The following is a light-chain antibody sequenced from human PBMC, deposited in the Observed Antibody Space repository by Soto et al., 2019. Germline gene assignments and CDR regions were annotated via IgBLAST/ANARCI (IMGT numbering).Light chain of an antibody. CDR3: PSYDSSLSGSEV. V-gene: IGLV1-40*01. J-gene: IGLJ2*01. CDR1: SSNIGAGYD. CDR2: GNS. Sequence: QSVLTQPPSVSGAPGQRVTISCTGSSSNIGAGYDVHWYQQLPGTAPKLLIYGNSNRPSGVPDRFSGSKSGTSASLAITGLQAEAEADYYCPSYDSSLSGSEVFGGGTQLTVL.